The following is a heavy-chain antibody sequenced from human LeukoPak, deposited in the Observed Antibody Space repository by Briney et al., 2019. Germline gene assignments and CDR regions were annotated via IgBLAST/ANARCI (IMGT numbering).Heavy chain of an antibody. CDR3: ARDAVHGSNVYIWFDL. CDR2: MNPNSGNT. CDR1: GYTFTSYD. J-gene: IGHJ5*02. Sequence: ASVKVSCKASGYTFTSYDINWVRQATGQGLEWMGWMNPNSGNTGYAQKFQGRVTMTRNTSISTVYMELSSLRSEDTAVYYCARDAVHGSNVYIWFDLRGQGTLVTVSS. D-gene: IGHD1-26*01. V-gene: IGHV1-8*01.